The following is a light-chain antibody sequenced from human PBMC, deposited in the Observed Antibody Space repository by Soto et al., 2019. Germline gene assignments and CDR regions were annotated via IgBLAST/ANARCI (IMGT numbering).Light chain of an antibody. Sequence: EIVMTQSPGTLSLSPGERATLSCRASQTLTRGHLAWYQQKPGQAPRLLLYAASSRTNGIPDRFSGSGSGTDFTLTISRLEPEDFAVYYCQQYDDSPYSFGPGTKLEIK. V-gene: IGKV3-20*01. J-gene: IGKJ2*03. CDR3: QQYDDSPYS. CDR2: AAS. CDR1: QTLTRGH.